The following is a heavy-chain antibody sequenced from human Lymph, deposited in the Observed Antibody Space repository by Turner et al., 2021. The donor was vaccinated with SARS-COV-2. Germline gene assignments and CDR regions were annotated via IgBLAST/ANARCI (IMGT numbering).Heavy chain of an antibody. Sequence: QVQLVESGGGVVQPGRCLRLSWAESVFTFSTCAIYWVRQAPGKWLEWVAVISYDGSNKYYADSVKGRFTISRDNSKNTLYLQMNSLRAEDTAVYYCARYASGGYFYYGMDVWGQGTTVTVSS. V-gene: IGHV3-30*04. D-gene: IGHD3-10*01. CDR1: VFTFSTCA. CDR3: ARYASGGYFYYGMDV. CDR2: ISYDGSNK. J-gene: IGHJ6*02.